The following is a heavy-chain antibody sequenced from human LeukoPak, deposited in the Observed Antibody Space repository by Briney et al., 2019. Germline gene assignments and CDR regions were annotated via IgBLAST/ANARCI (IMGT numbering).Heavy chain of an antibody. D-gene: IGHD3-16*01. V-gene: IGHV3-23*01. CDR2: ISKSGDHT. CDR1: GFTFNNYA. CDR3: ATSWGPDTSAFRWGRDGMDV. Sequence: GGSLRLSCAVSGFTFNNYAMSWVRRAPGKGLEWVSAISKSGDHTYYAASAKGRFTIYRDNSKSTQYLQMNSLRAEDTAVYYCATSWGPDTSAFRWGRDGMDVWGQGTTVIVS. J-gene: IGHJ6*02.